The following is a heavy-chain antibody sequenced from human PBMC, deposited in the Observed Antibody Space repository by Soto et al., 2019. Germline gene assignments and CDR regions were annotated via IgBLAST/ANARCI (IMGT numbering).Heavy chain of an antibody. D-gene: IGHD1-20*01. CDR1: GYTFTSYG. J-gene: IGHJ4*02. CDR2: MNPNTGNT. V-gene: IGHV1-8*02. Sequence: ASVKVSCKASGYTFTSYGISWVRQAPGQGLEWMGWMNPNTGNTGYAQKFQGRVTMTRNTSISTAYMELSSLRSEDTAVYYCAREITGKFPNWGQGTLVNVSS. CDR3: AREITGKFPN.